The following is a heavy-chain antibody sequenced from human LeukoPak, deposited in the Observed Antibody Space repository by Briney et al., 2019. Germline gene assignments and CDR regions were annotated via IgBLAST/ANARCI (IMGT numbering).Heavy chain of an antibody. CDR2: IIPLLAIA. V-gene: IGHV1-69*02. D-gene: IGHD3-9*01. Sequence: ASVTVSCKTSGDTFSTYTISWVRQAPGQGLEWMGRIIPLLAIANYTQKFQGRVTITADKSTSTAFMELSSLRSEDTAVYYCARYFAEGDPFDYWGQGTLVTVSS. CDR3: ARYFAEGDPFDY. CDR1: GDTFSTYT. J-gene: IGHJ4*02.